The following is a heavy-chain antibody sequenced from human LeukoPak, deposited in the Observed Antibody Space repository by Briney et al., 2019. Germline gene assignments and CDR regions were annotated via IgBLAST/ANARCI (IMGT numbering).Heavy chain of an antibody. Sequence: GGSLRLSCAASGFTFSNYAVSWVRQAPGKGLEWVSSISGSGSRTYYTDSVKGRFTISRDNSKNTLYLQMNSLRADETAVYYCASRPRADIGPLDFWGQGTLVTVSS. J-gene: IGHJ4*02. D-gene: IGHD1-14*01. CDR2: ISGSGSRT. CDR3: ASRPRADIGPLDF. CDR1: GFTFSNYA. V-gene: IGHV3-23*01.